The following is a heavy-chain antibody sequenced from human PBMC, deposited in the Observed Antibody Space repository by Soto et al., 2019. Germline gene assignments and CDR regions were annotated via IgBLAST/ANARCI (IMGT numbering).Heavy chain of an antibody. CDR3: ARERVVVPATIFYYYALDV. J-gene: IGHJ6*02. CDR2: ISAGASAI. CDR1: GLSVSDSG. V-gene: IGHV3-11*01. Sequence: GGSLRLSCAVSGLSVSDSGMSWVRQAPGKGLEWIALISAGASAIYYAASLKGRFTISTDAANNSVSLQASSLRDEDTAVYYCARERVVVPATIFYYYALDVWGQGTTVTVSS. D-gene: IGHD2-15*01.